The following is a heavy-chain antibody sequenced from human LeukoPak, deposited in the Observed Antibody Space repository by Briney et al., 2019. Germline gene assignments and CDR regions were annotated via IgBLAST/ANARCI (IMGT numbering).Heavy chain of an antibody. Sequence: SETLSLTCTVSGGSISSYYWSWIQQPPGKGLEWIGYIYYSGSTNYNPSLKSRVTISLDTSKNQFSLKLSSVTAADTAVYYCARAYFSSWYMNWFDPWGQGTLVTVSS. CDR3: ARAYFSSWYMNWFDP. CDR2: IYYSGST. V-gene: IGHV4-59*08. CDR1: GGSISSYY. D-gene: IGHD6-13*01. J-gene: IGHJ5*02.